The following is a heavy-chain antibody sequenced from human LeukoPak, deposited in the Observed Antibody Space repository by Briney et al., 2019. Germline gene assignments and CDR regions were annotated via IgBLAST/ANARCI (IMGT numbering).Heavy chain of an antibody. CDR2: ISSGSSYI. CDR1: GSTFSTYS. J-gene: IGHJ4*02. CDR3: ARGGNYYDSSGSFDY. D-gene: IGHD3-22*01. Sequence: PGGSLRLSCAASGSTFSTYSMNWVRQAPGKGLEWVSSISSGSSYIYYADSVKGRFTISRDNAKNSLYLQMNSLRAEDTAVYSCARGGNYYDSSGSFDYWGQGTLVTVSS. V-gene: IGHV3-21*01.